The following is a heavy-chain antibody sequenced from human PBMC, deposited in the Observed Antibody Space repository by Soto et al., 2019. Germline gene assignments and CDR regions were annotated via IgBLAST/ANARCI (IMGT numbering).Heavy chain of an antibody. D-gene: IGHD3-16*02. Sequence: SVKVSCKASGGTFRSNAISWVRQAPGQGLEWMGGIIPIFGTTSYAQKFQGRVTITADESTTTAYMELNSLGSEDTAVYYCASNNRGSYHLDYWGQGTVVTVSS. CDR3: ASNNRGSYHLDY. J-gene: IGHJ4*02. CDR2: IIPIFGTT. V-gene: IGHV1-69*13. CDR1: GGTFRSNA.